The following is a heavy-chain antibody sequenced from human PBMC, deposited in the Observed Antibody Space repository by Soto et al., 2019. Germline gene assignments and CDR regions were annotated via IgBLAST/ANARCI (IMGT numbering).Heavy chain of an antibody. CDR2: VSPISGDT. CDR1: GYTFSDYR. Sequence: QVQLVQSGAEVKKPGASVKVSCKTSGYTFSDYRMHWVRQAPGQGLEWMWWVSPISGDTNYAHEFQGRVTMTSDPSIKTVYMELNILTSDDTSMYYCARANWHFDYWGQGTLITVSS. J-gene: IGHJ4*02. V-gene: IGHV1-2*02. CDR3: ARANWHFDY.